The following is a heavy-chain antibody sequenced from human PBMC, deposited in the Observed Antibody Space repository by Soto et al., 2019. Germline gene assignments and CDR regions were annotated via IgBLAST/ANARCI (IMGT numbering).Heavy chain of an antibody. CDR3: ARARGRIVVVAANHPYNWFDP. CDR2: INHSGST. V-gene: IGHV4-34*01. J-gene: IGHJ5*02. D-gene: IGHD2-15*01. CDR1: GGSFSGYY. Sequence: QVQLQQWGAGLLKPSETLSLTCAVYGGSFSGYYWSWIRQPPGKGLEWIGEINHSGSTNYNPSLKSRVTISVDTSKNQFSLKLSSVTAADTAVYYCARARGRIVVVAANHPYNWFDPWGQGTLVTVSS.